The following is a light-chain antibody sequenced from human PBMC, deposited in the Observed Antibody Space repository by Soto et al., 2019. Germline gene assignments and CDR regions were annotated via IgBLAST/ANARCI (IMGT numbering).Light chain of an antibody. V-gene: IGKV1-39*01. CDR1: QYIRGL. CDR2: ATS. CDR3: QQTYTTPGT. J-gene: IGKJ1*01. Sequence: DIQMTQSPSSLSASVGDTVTITCRAAQYIRGLLSWYQQKPGKAPKLLMHATSTLETGVPSRFSGSASGTSFTLTIRSLQPEDFATYYCQQTYTTPGTFGQGTAVEV.